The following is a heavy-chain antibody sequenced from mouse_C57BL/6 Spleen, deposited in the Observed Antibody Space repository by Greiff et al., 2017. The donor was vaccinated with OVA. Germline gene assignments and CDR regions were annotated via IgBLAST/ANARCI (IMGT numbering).Heavy chain of an antibody. V-gene: IGHV2-2*01. J-gene: IGHJ4*01. D-gene: IGHD1-1*01. CDR3: ARNSPLTTVVPLYAMDY. Sequence: QVHVKQSGPGLVQPSQSLSITCTVSGFSLTSYGVHWVRQSPGKGLEWLGVIWSGGSTDYNAAFISRLSISKDNSKSQVFFKMNSLQADDTAIYYCARNSPLTTVVPLYAMDYWGQGTSVTVSS. CDR1: GFSLTSYG. CDR2: IWSGGST.